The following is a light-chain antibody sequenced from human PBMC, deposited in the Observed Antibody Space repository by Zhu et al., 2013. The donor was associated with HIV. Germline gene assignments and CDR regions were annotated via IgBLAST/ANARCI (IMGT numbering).Light chain of an antibody. CDR1: QGISTA. CDR3: QQYNSFSFS. V-gene: IGKV1-13*02. CDR2: DAS. Sequence: AIQLTQSPSSLSASVGDRVTITCRASQGISTALAWYQQKPGKAPELLISDASSLQNGVPSRFSGSGSGTDFHSSPSAACSLMILQLINCQQYNSFSFSFGLGDQAGDQT. J-gene: IGKJ2*03.